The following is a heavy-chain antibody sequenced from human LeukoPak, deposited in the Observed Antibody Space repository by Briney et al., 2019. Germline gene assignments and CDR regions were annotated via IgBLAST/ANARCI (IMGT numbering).Heavy chain of an antibody. CDR3: ARERDDYYGSGNLWFYFDY. V-gene: IGHV3-30*04. J-gene: IGHJ4*02. Sequence: GPSLTLLCAASGLMFISYAMEWGRHAPGKGLGWVAVISYEGSNKYYADSVKGRFTISRDNSKNTLYLQMNSLRAEDTAVYYCARERDDYYGSGNLWFYFDYWGQGTLVTVSS. CDR2: ISYEGSNK. D-gene: IGHD3-10*01. CDR1: GLMFISYA.